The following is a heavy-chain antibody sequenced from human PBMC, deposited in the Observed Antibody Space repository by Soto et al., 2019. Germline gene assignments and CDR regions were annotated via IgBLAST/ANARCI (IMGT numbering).Heavy chain of an antibody. CDR3: AKDLSPRIQLWYRGFDY. CDR2: ISGSGGST. CDR1: GFTFSSYA. D-gene: IGHD5-18*01. Sequence: GGSLRLSCAASGFTFSSYAMSWVRQAPGKGLEWVSAISGSGGSTYYADSVKGRFTIPRDNSKNTLYLQMNSLRAEDTAVYYCAKDLSPRIQLWYRGFDYWGQGTLVTVSS. V-gene: IGHV3-23*01. J-gene: IGHJ4*02.